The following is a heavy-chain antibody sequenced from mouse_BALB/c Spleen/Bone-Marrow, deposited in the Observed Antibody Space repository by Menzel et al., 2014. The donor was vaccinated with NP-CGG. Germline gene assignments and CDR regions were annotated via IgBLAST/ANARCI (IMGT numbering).Heavy chain of an antibody. CDR2: INPSSGYT. Sequence: QVQLQQSGAELARPGASVMMSCKASGYTFDYYTVQWVKQRPGQGLEWIGYINPSSGYTNYNQKFKDKATLTADKSSSTAYTQLSSLTSEDSAVYYCAREVYGSWFAYWGQGTLVTVSA. CDR3: AREVYGSWFAY. V-gene: IGHV1-4*01. CDR1: GYTFDYYT. D-gene: IGHD2-2*01. J-gene: IGHJ3*01.